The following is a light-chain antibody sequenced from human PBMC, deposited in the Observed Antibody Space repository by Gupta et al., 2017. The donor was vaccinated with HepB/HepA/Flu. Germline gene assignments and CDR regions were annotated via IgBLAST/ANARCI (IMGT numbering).Light chain of an antibody. J-gene: IGKJ1*01. CDR1: QAISNY. Sequence: DIQMTQSPSSLSASVGDRVTIACRASQAISNYLAWYQQKPGKVPKLLIYAAFTVQSGVPSRFSGSGSGTDFTLTISSLQPEDVATYYCQNESSPPLTFGQGTKVEIK. CDR2: AAF. CDR3: QNESSPPLT. V-gene: IGKV1-27*01.